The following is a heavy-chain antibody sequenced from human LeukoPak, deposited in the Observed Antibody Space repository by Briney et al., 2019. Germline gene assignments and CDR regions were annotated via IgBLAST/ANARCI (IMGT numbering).Heavy chain of an antibody. Sequence: GGSLRLSCARSGFTFNKYALSWVRQAPGKGLEWVGRIKSKTDGGTTDYAAPVKGRFTISRDDSKNTLYLQMNSLKTEDTAVYYCTTEDYDFWSGYPLDYWGQGTLVTVSS. J-gene: IGHJ4*02. D-gene: IGHD3-3*01. CDR3: TTEDYDFWSGYPLDY. CDR1: GFTFNKYA. CDR2: IKSKTDGGTT. V-gene: IGHV3-15*01.